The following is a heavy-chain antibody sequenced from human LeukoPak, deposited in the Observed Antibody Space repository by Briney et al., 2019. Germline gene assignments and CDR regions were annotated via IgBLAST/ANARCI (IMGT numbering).Heavy chain of an antibody. CDR2: VHYTGKT. V-gene: IGHV4-59*12. J-gene: IGHJ4*02. CDR3: ARASIAARPDFDY. Sequence: SETLSLTCTVSGDSISSSYWSWIRQPPGKRLEWVGYVHYTGKTNYNPSLNNRATISVDMSKNQFSLKLSSVTAADTAVYYCARASIAARPDFDYWGQGTLVTVSS. CDR1: GDSISSSY. D-gene: IGHD6-6*01.